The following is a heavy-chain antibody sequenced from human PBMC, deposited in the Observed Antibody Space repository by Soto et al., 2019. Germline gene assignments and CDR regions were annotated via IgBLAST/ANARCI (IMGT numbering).Heavy chain of an antibody. D-gene: IGHD6-19*01. Sequence: ASVKVSCKASGYTFSRYTLHWVRQAPGQSLEWMGWIHTGTGNTRYSQKFQDRVTITRDTSASTAYMELSSLRAEDTAVYYCARPSGTRIAVPLDDSWGQGTLVT. J-gene: IGHJ4*02. CDR3: ARPSGTRIAVPLDDS. CDR2: IHTGTGNT. V-gene: IGHV1-3*04. CDR1: GYTFSRYT.